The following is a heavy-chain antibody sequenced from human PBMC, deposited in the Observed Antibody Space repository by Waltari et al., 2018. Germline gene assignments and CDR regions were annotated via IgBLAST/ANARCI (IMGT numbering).Heavy chain of an antibody. J-gene: IGHJ4*02. CDR3: ARHFPYSSSSYYFDY. Sequence: QVQLQESGPGLVKPSETLSLTCAVSGYSISSGYYWGWIRQPPGKGLEWIGSIYHSGSTYYNPALKRRVTISVDTSKNQCSLKLSSVTAADTAVYYCARHFPYSSSSYYFDYWGQGTLVTVSS. V-gene: IGHV4-38-2*01. CDR2: IYHSGST. CDR1: GYSISSGYY. D-gene: IGHD6-13*01.